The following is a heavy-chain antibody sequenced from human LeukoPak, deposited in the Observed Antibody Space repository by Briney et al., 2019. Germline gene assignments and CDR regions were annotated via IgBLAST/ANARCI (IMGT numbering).Heavy chain of an antibody. CDR3: AREVLGNAFDI. J-gene: IGHJ3*02. CDR2: ISSSSSYI. Sequence: PGGSLRLSCAASGFTFSSCGMNWVRQAPGKGLEWVSSISSSSSYIYYADSVKGRFTISRDNAKNSLYLQMNSLGAEDTAVYYCAREVLGNAFDIWGQGTMVTVSS. D-gene: IGHD3-3*02. V-gene: IGHV3-21*01. CDR1: GFTFSSCG.